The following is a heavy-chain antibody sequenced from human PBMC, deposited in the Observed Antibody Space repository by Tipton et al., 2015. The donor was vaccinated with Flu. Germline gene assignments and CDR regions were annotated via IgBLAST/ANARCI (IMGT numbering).Heavy chain of an antibody. CDR1: GFTVSSNY. Sequence: SLRLSCAASGFTVSSNYMSWVRQAPGKGLEWVSVIYSGGSTYYADSVKGRFTISRDNSKNTLYLQMNSLRAEDPAVYYCARVRVRWLLFDYWGQGTLVTVSS. J-gene: IGHJ4*02. CDR2: IYSGGST. V-gene: IGHV3-53*01. D-gene: IGHD4-23*01. CDR3: ARVRVRWLLFDY.